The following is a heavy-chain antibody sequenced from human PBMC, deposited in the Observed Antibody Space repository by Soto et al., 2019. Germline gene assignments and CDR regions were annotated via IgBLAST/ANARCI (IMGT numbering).Heavy chain of an antibody. D-gene: IGHD1-1*01. J-gene: IGHJ1*01. CDR1: DFTFGDSA. Sequence: EVQLVESGGGLVQPGGSLQLSCAASDFTFGDSAVHWIRQASGNGLEWVGRIRGKSRNYATGYAASVKGRFTISRADSRNTAYLQMNSLKTEDTAVYYCAYDLHCALDIWGQGTLVTVSS. CDR2: IRGKSRNYAT. V-gene: IGHV3-73*01. CDR3: AYDLHCALDI.